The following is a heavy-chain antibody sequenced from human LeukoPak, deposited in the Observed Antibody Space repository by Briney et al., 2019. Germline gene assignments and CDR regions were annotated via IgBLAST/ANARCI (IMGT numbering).Heavy chain of an antibody. CDR1: GFTFSSYA. CDR3: ARGSSRSGSSDY. CDR2: ISYDGSNK. D-gene: IGHD1-26*01. Sequence: GRSLRLSCAASGFTFSSYAMHWVRQAPGKGLEWVAVISYDGSNKYYADSVKGRFTISRDNSKNTLYLQMNSLRAVDTAVYYCARGSSRSGSSDYWGQGTLVTVSS. V-gene: IGHV3-30-3*01. J-gene: IGHJ4*02.